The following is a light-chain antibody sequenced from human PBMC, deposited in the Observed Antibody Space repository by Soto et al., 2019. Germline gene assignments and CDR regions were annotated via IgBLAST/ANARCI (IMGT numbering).Light chain of an antibody. CDR1: QSVSSSY. CDR3: QQYGSSPWT. Sequence: LSLSPVERATLSCRASQSVSSSYLAWYQQKPGQAPRLLIYGASSRATGIPDRFSGSGSGTDFTLTISRLEPEDFAVYYCQQYGSSPWTFGQGTKVDIK. CDR2: GAS. J-gene: IGKJ1*01. V-gene: IGKV3-20*01.